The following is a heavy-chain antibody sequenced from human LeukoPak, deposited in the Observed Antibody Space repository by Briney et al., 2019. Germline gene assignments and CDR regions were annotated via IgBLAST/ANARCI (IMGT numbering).Heavy chain of an antibody. J-gene: IGHJ4*02. CDR3: AREGQLGRHFDY. Sequence: PGGSLRLSCAASGFTFSSYAMSWVRQAPGKGLEWVSFISDSGGTTYYADSVKGRFTISRDNSKNTLYLQMNSLRAEDTAVYYCAREGQLGRHFDYWGQGTLVTVSS. CDR1: GFTFSSYA. V-gene: IGHV3-23*01. D-gene: IGHD6-13*01. CDR2: ISDSGGTT.